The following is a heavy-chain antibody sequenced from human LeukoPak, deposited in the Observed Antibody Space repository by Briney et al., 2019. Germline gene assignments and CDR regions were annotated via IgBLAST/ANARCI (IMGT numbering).Heavy chain of an antibody. CDR3: VKDSSSGSHFDY. J-gene: IGHJ4*02. CDR2: ISSNGGST. D-gene: IGHD3-10*01. Sequence: GGSLRLSCSASGFTFSRYAMHWVRQAPGKGLEYVSAISSNGGSTYYADSVKGRFTISRDNSRNTLHLQMSSLRVEDTAVYYCVKDSSSGSHFDYWGQGTLVTVSS. CDR1: GFTFSRYA. V-gene: IGHV3-64D*06.